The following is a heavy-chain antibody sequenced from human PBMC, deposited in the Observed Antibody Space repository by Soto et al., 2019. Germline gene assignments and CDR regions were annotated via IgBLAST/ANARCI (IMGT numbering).Heavy chain of an antibody. Sequence: VPLVQSAADVKKPGASVRVSCEANGFTFRSYAVHWLRQAPGQRFEWMGWVNAGNGNTKYSQKFQGRLSLTRDTSASASYMELHSLTSEDTSVYYCALGLAALLGWFEAWGQGTLISVSS. CDR2: VNAGNGNT. D-gene: IGHD3-9*01. CDR3: ALGLAALLGWFEA. J-gene: IGHJ5*02. CDR1: GFTFRSYA. V-gene: IGHV1-3*01.